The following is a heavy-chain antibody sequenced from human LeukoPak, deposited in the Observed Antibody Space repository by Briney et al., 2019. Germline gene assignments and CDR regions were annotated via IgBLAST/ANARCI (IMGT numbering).Heavy chain of an antibody. J-gene: IGHJ4*02. CDR1: GGSISSYY. Sequence: SETLSLTFTVSGGSISSYYWSWIRQPPGKGLEWIGYIYYSGSTNYNPSLKSRVTISVDTSKNQFSLKLSSVTAADTAVYYCARARPGQLWFGYWGQGTLVTVSS. CDR3: ARARPGQLWFGY. V-gene: IGHV4-59*01. D-gene: IGHD5-18*01. CDR2: IYYSGST.